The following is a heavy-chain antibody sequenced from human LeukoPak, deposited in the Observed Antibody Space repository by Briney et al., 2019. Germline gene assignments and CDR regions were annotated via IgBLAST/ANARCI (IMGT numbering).Heavy chain of an antibody. J-gene: IGHJ5*02. CDR3: ARIAAAAINWFDP. Sequence: PGGSLRLSCAASGFTVSSNYMSWVRQAPGKGLEWVSVIYSGGSTYYADSVKGRFTIFRDNSKNTLYLQMNSLRAEDTAVYYCARIAAAAINWFDPWGQGTLVTVSS. V-gene: IGHV3-53*01. D-gene: IGHD6-13*01. CDR2: IYSGGST. CDR1: GFTVSSNY.